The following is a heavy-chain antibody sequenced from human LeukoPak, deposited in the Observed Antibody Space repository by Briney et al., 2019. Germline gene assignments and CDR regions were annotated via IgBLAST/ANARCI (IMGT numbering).Heavy chain of an antibody. V-gene: IGHV3-48*03. CDR3: ASVTYYYDSSGYYHFDY. CDR1: GFTFSSYE. D-gene: IGHD3-22*01. CDR2: IRSSGSTI. Sequence: GGSLRLSCAASGFTFSSYEMNWVRQAPGKGLEWVSYIRSSGSTIYYADSVKVRFTISRDNAKNSLYLQMNSLRAEDTAVYYCASVTYYYDSSGYYHFDYWGQGTLVTVSS. J-gene: IGHJ4*02.